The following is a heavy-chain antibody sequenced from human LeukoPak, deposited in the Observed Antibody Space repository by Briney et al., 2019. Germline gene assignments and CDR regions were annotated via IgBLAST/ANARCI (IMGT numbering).Heavy chain of an antibody. CDR1: GGSISSGSYY. D-gene: IGHD3-3*01. CDR2: IYTSGST. CDR3: ARDLGDYDFWSGYSWFDP. Sequence: SETLSLTCTVSGGSISSGSYYWSWIRQPAGKGLEWIGRIYTSGSTNYNPSLKSRVTISVDTSKIQFSLKLSSVTAADTAVYYCARDLGDYDFWSGYSWFDPWGQGTLVTVSS. J-gene: IGHJ5*02. V-gene: IGHV4-61*02.